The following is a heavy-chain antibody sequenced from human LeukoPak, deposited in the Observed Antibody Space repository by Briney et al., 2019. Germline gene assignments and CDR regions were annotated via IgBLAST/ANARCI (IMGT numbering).Heavy chain of an antibody. CDR1: GFTVSSNY. CDR2: IYSGGST. CDR3: ARPPTITMVRGVIKNDY. V-gene: IGHV3-66*04. J-gene: IGHJ4*02. Sequence: GGSLRLSCAASGFTVSSNYMSWVRQAPGKGLEWVSVIYSGGSTYYADSVKGRFTISRDNSKNTLYLQMNSLRAEDTAVYYCARPPTITMVRGVIKNDYWGQGTLVTVSS. D-gene: IGHD3-10*01.